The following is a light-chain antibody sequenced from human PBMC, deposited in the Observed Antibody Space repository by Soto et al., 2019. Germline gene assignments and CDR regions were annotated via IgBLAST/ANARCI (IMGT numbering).Light chain of an antibody. CDR1: QSISSW. J-gene: IGKJ1*01. CDR3: QQDSSSST. V-gene: IGKV1-5*03. CDR2: KAS. Sequence: DIQMTQSPSTVSASIGGRVIITCRASQSISSWLAWYQQKPGKAPKLLIYKASSLQSGVPARFSGRGSGTQFTLTISSLQPDDCASYYCQQDSSSSTCGQGTKVE.